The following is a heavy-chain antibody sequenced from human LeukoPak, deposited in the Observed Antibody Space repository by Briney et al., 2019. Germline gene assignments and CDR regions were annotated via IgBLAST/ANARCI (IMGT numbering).Heavy chain of an antibody. V-gene: IGHV1-69*05. Sequence: SVKVSCKASGGTFSSYAISWVRQAPGQGLEWMGGIIPIFGTANYAQKLQGRVTMTTDTSTSTAYMELRSLRSDDTAVYYCARRGRIVMVTAIPKDDAFDIWGQGTMVTVSS. D-gene: IGHD2-21*02. CDR2: IIPIFGTA. CDR1: GGTFSSYA. J-gene: IGHJ3*02. CDR3: ARRGRIVMVTAIPKDDAFDI.